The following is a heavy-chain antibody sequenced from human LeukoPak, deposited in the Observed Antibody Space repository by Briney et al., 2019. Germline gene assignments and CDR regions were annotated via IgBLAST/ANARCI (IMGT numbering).Heavy chain of an antibody. CDR1: GGSITSSSYY. V-gene: IGHV4-39*07. Sequence: PSETLSLTCTVSGGSITSSSYYWGWIRQPPGKGLEWIGSIYYSGSTHYSPSLKSRVTISVDMSKNQFSLKLSPVTAADTAIYYCARDASRIQLWPLWGQGTLVTVSS. CDR2: IYYSGST. D-gene: IGHD5-18*01. J-gene: IGHJ4*02. CDR3: ARDASRIQLWPL.